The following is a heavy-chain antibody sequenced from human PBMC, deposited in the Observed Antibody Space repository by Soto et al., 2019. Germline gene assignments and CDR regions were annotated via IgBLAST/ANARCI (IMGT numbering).Heavy chain of an antibody. Sequence: SVKVSCKASGGTFSSYAISWVRQAPGQGLEWMGGIIPIFGTANYAQKFQGRVTITADESTSTAYMELSSLRSEDTAVYYCARRPYTYYYDSSGSNTRTAFDIWGQ. CDR1: GGTFSSYA. V-gene: IGHV1-69*13. CDR3: ARRPYTYYYDSSGSNTRTAFDI. D-gene: IGHD3-22*01. J-gene: IGHJ3*02. CDR2: IIPIFGTA.